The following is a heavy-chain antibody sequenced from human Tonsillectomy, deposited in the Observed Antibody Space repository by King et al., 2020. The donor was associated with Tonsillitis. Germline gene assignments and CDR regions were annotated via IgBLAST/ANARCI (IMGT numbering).Heavy chain of an antibody. CDR3: ARDQIAVAGKYYYYYNMDV. CDR2: TYYRSKWYN. D-gene: IGHD6-19*01. CDR1: GDTVSINSAA. J-gene: IGHJ6*02. V-gene: IGHV6-1*01. Sequence: VQLQQSGPGLVKPSQTLSLTCAISGDTVSINSAAWNWIRQSPSRGLEWLGRTYYRSKWYNDYAVSVKSRITINPDTSKNPFSLPLNSLTPEDTAVYYCARDQIAVAGKYYYYYNMDVWGQGTTVTVSS.